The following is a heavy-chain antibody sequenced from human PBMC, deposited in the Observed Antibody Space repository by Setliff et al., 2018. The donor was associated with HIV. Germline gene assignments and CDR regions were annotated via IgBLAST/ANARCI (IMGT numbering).Heavy chain of an antibody. Sequence: PSETLSLTCSVSTDSISNSHWSWMRQTAGKGLEWIGRIFGSGTTHYNPSLESRVTMSIDTAKKQFFLRLNSVTAADTAVYFCARDRSKYGTGSSAYNWFDPWGPGTLVTGSS. CDR1: TDSISNSH. CDR3: ARDRSKYGTGSSAYNWFDP. J-gene: IGHJ5*02. CDR2: IFGSGTT. V-gene: IGHV4-4*07. D-gene: IGHD3-16*01.